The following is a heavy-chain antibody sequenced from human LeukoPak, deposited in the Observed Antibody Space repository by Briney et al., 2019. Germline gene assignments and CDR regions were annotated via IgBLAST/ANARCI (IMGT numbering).Heavy chain of an antibody. J-gene: IGHJ4*02. Sequence: PGRSLRLSCAASGFTFSSYAMHWVRQAPGKGLEWVAVISYDGSNKYYADSVKGRFTISRDNSKNTLYLQMNSLRTEDTAVYYCAKDGDDCIDYWGQGTLVTVSS. D-gene: IGHD3-22*01. CDR1: GFTFSSYA. V-gene: IGHV3-30*04. CDR3: AKDGDDCIDY. CDR2: ISYDGSNK.